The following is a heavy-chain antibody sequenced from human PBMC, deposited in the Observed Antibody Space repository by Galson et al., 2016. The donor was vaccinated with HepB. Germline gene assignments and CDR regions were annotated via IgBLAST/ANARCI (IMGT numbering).Heavy chain of an antibody. Sequence: SLRLSCAASGFTFSNNAMTWVRQAPGQGLEWVSAISGTGGNTYYADFVKGRFTISRENSKNTLYLQMNSLRAEDTAVYHCAKDSSQFWSGYSLSYWGLGTLVTVSS. J-gene: IGHJ4*02. D-gene: IGHD3-3*01. V-gene: IGHV3-23*01. CDR2: ISGTGGNT. CDR3: AKDSSQFWSGYSLSY. CDR1: GFTFSNNA.